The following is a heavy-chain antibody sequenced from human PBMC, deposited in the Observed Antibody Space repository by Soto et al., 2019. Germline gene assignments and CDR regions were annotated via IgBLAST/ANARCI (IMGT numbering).Heavy chain of an antibody. Sequence: GGSLRLSCAASGFTFSSYSMNWVRQAPGKGLEWVSYISSSSSTIYYADSVKGRFTISRDNAKNSLYLQMNSLRAEDTAVYYCARASGVLRFLEWTPMKYRLPLYFDYWGQGTLVTVSS. V-gene: IGHV3-48*01. CDR2: ISSSSSTI. CDR3: ARASGVLRFLEWTPMKYRLPLYFDY. CDR1: GFTFSSYS. D-gene: IGHD3-3*01. J-gene: IGHJ4*02.